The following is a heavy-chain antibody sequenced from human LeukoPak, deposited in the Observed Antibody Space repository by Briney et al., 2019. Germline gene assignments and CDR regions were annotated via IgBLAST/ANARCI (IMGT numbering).Heavy chain of an antibody. CDR3: ARGKLRYFDWLTPEYYFDY. J-gene: IGHJ4*02. V-gene: IGHV4-31*03. CDR1: GGSISSGGYY. Sequence: SQTLSLTCTVSGGSISSGGYYWSWIRQHPGKGLEWIGYIYYSGSTYYNPSLKSRVTISVDTSKNQFSLKLSSVTAADTAVYYCARGKLRYFDWLTPEYYFDYWGQGTLVTVSS. D-gene: IGHD3-9*01. CDR2: IYYSGST.